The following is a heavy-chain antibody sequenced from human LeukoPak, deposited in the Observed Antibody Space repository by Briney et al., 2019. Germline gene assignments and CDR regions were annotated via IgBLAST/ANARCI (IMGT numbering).Heavy chain of an antibody. V-gene: IGHV4-30-2*01. CDR2: IYHSGST. Sequence: PSQTLSLTCTVSGGSINSGGYYWSWIRQPPGKGLEWIGYIYHSGSTYYNPSLKSRVTISVDRSKNQFSLKLSSVTAADTAVYYCARDSSGLFDYWGQGTLVTVSS. J-gene: IGHJ4*02. CDR3: ARDSSGLFDY. CDR1: GGSINSGGYY. D-gene: IGHD3-22*01.